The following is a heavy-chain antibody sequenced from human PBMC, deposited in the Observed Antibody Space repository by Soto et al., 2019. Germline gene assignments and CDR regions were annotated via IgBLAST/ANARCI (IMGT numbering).Heavy chain of an antibody. CDR3: ARRSGSYYRYYYYYGMGV. V-gene: IGHV5-51*01. CDR2: IYPGDSDT. CDR1: GYSFTSYW. D-gene: IGHD1-26*01. J-gene: IGHJ6*02. Sequence: GESLKISCKGSGYSFTSYWIGWVRQMPGKGLEWMGIIYPGDSDTRYSPSFQGQVTISADKSISTAYLQWSSLKASDTAMYYCARRSGSYYRYYYYYGMGVWGQGTTVTVSS.